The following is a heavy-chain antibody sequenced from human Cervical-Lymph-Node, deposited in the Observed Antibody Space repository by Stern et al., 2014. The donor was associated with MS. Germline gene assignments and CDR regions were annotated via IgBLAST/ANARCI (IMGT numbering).Heavy chain of an antibody. J-gene: IGHJ4*02. CDR1: GYSFTIYY. Sequence: EVQLVESGAEVKKPGESLKISCKLSGYSFTIYYIAWVRQMPAKGLEWMGVIYPYDSDPPSSPSFQGQFTISADKSITTAYLQWSSLRASAAAMYYCARHVQGFDYWGQGTLVTVSS. CDR3: ARHVQGFDY. V-gene: IGHV5-51*01. CDR2: IYPYDSDP.